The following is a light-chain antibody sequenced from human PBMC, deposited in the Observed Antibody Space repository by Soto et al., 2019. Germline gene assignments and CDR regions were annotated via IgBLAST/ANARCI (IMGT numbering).Light chain of an antibody. CDR1: QSVSSY. CDR2: DAS. J-gene: IGKJ1*01. V-gene: IGKV3-11*01. Sequence: EIVLTQSPATLSLSPGERATLSCRASQSVSSYLAWYQQKPGQAPRLLIYDASNRATGIPARFSGSGSGTDFTLTISSLEPEDFAVYYCQQRINSPPSFDQRTK. CDR3: QQRINSPPS.